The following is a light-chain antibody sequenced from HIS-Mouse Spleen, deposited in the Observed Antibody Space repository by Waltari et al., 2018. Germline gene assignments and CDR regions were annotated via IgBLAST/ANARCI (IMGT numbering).Light chain of an antibody. V-gene: IGLV2-14*01. Sequence: QSALTQPASVSGSPGQSITISCTGTSSDVGGYNYLSGYQQHPGKAPKLMIYEFINRPSGVSNRFSGSKSGNTASLTISGLQAEDEADYYCSSYTSSSSWVFGGGTKLTVL. CDR1: SSDVGGYNY. CDR2: EFI. CDR3: SSYTSSSSWV. J-gene: IGLJ3*02.